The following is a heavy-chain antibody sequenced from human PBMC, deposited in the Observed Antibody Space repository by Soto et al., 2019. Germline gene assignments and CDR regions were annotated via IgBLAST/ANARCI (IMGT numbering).Heavy chain of an antibody. Sequence: GASVKVSCKASGYTFTNYAMHWVRQAPGQRLEWMGWINAGNGNTKYSQKFQGRVTITRDTSASTAYMELSSLRSDDTAVYYCARGVGASYYFDYWGQGTLVTVSS. J-gene: IGHJ4*02. CDR3: ARGVGASYYFDY. V-gene: IGHV1-3*01. D-gene: IGHD1-26*01. CDR2: INAGNGNT. CDR1: GYTFTNYA.